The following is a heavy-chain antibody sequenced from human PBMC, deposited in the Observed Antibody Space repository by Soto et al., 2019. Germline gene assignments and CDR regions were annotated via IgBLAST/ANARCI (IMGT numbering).Heavy chain of an antibody. J-gene: IGHJ5*02. CDR2: INAGNGNT. D-gene: IGHD2-2*01. CDR3: ARVARVVPAAMFSWFDP. Sequence: ASVKVSCKASGYTFTSYAMHWVRQAPGQRLEWMGWINAGNGNTKYSQKFQGRVTITRDTSASTAYMELSSLRSEDTAVYYCARVARVVPAAMFSWFDPWGQGTLVTVSS. CDR1: GYTFTSYA. V-gene: IGHV1-3*01.